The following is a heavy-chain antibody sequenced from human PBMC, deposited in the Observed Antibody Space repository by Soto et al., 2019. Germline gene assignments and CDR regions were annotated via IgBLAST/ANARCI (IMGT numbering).Heavy chain of an antibody. J-gene: IGHJ4*02. V-gene: IGHV1-46*01. Sequence: EASVKVSCKASGYTLTSYYMHWVRQAPGQGLEWMGIINPSGGSTSYAQKCQGRVTMTRDTSTSTVYMELRSLRSEDTAVYYCAREECSGGSCYPVAPYFDYWGQGTLVTVSS. CDR2: INPSGGST. CDR1: GYTLTSYY. CDR3: AREECSGGSCYPVAPYFDY. D-gene: IGHD2-15*01.